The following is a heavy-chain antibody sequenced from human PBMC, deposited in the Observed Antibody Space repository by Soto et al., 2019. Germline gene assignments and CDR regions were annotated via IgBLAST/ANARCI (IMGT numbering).Heavy chain of an antibody. CDR2: IYYSGST. CDR3: AREGYGDRLDY. D-gene: IGHD4-17*01. Sequence: PSETLSLTCTVSGGSISSYYWSWIRQPPGKGLEWIGYIYYSGSTNYNPSLKSRVTISVDTSKNQFSLKLSSVTAADTAVYYCAREGYGDRLDYWGQGTLVTVS. CDR1: GGSISSYY. V-gene: IGHV4-59*01. J-gene: IGHJ4*02.